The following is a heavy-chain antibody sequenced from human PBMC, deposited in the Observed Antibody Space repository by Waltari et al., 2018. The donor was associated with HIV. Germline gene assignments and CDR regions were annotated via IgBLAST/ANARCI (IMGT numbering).Heavy chain of an antibody. CDR2: IRSSSNYK. J-gene: IGHJ6*02. V-gene: IGHV3-21*01. Sequence: EVQLVESGGGLVKPGGSLRLSCAASGFTFSSYSMNWVRQAPGKGREWVASIRSSSNYKYYADAVKGRFTNSRDKAKNSLYLQMNSLRAEDTAVYYCARTYHYYYYYGMDVWGQGTTVTVSS. D-gene: IGHD2-15*01. CDR3: ARTYHYYYYYGMDV. CDR1: GFTFSSYS.